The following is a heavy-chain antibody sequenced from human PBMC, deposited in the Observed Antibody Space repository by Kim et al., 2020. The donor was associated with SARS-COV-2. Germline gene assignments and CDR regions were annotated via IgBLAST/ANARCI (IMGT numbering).Heavy chain of an antibody. J-gene: IGHJ3*02. CDR2: IVVGSGNT. V-gene: IGHV1-58*01. D-gene: IGHD3-3*01. CDR3: AADGDYDFWSGSCAFDI. CDR1: GFTFTSSA. Sequence: SVKVSCKASGFTFTSSAVQWVRQARGQRLEWIGWIVVGSGNTNYAQKFQERVTITRDMSTSTAYMEQSSLRSEDTAVYYCAADGDYDFWSGSCAFDIWGQGTMVTVSS.